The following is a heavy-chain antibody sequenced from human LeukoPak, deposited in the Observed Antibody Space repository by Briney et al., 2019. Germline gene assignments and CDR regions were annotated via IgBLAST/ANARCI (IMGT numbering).Heavy chain of an antibody. CDR1: GGPISSYY. CDR2: IFYRGTT. J-gene: IGHJ6*03. V-gene: IGHV4-59*01. D-gene: IGHD5-24*01. Sequence: PSETLSLTCIFSGGPISSYYWSWIRQTPGKGLEWMGDIFYRGTTNYNPSLKSRVTMSVDTTNNQFPLKLSSVTAADTAIYYCARTGDGYNYYNYYYMDVWGKGTTVTVSS. CDR3: ARTGDGYNYYNYYYMDV.